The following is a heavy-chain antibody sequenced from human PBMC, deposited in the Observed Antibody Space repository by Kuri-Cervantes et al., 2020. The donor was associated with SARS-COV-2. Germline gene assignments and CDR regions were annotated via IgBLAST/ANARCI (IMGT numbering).Heavy chain of an antibody. V-gene: IGHV3-30-3*01. CDR3: ARVGTHLSSYYYMDV. Sequence: GESLKISCAASGFTFSSYAMHWVRQAPGKGLEWVAVISYDGSNKYYADSVKGRFTISRDNSKNTLYLQMNSLRAEDTAVYYCARVGTHLSSYYYMDVWGKGTTVTVSS. CDR1: GFTFSSYA. D-gene: IGHD2/OR15-2a*01. CDR2: ISYDGSNK. J-gene: IGHJ6*03.